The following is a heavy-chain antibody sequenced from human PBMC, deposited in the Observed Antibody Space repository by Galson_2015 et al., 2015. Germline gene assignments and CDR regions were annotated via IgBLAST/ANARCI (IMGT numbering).Heavy chain of an antibody. CDR1: GFSFSRYA. CDR2: ISYAGSNI. Sequence: SLRIAGAASGFSFSRYAMHWGGQGPGDGLDSAAVISYAGSNIYYADSVKGRFTISRDNSKNTLYLQMSSLSAEDTAVYYCARGHSGSYPGYYFDYWGQGTLVTVSS. J-gene: IGHJ4*02. V-gene: IGHV3-30-3*01. D-gene: IGHD1-26*01. CDR3: ARGHSGSYPGYYFDY.